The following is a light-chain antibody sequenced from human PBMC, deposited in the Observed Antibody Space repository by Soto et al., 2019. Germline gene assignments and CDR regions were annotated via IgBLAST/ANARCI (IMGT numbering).Light chain of an antibody. J-gene: IGLJ1*01. CDR3: QVRDSRSDQEI. CDR1: NIGARS. CDR2: DGS. V-gene: IGLV3-21*02. Sequence: SYELTQPPSVSVAPGQTARLTCGANNIGARSVHWYHQRPGQAPVLVVYDGSVRPSGIPGRFSGSNSRNTATLTIKWVEAGDEGDYYCQVRDSRSDQEIFGGGTKLTVL.